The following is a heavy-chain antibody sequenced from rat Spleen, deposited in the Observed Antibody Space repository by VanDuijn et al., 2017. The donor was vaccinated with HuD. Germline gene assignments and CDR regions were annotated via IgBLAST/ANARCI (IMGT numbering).Heavy chain of an antibody. CDR2: ISYNGRRT. J-gene: IGHJ2*01. V-gene: IGHV5-29*01. CDR1: GFTFINYG. Sequence: EVQLVESGGGLVQPGRSLKLSCAASGFTFINYGMAWVRPAPTRGLEWVAAISYNGRRTYYRDSVKGRFTISRDNAKSTLYLQMDSLRSEDTATYYCERHDYPGITTSYYFDYWGQGVMVTVSS. CDR3: ERHDYPGITTSYYFDY. D-gene: IGHD1-4*01.